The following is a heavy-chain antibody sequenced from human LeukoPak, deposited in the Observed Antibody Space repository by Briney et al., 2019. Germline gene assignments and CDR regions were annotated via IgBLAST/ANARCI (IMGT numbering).Heavy chain of an antibody. V-gene: IGHV5-51*01. CDR1: GYSFTSYW. Sequence: GESLKISCKGSGYSFTSYWIGWVRQVPGKGLEWMGIIYPGDSDTRYSPSFRGQVTISADKSISTAYLQWSSLKASDTAMYYCTFDYDSSGSPLRWGQGTLVTVSS. D-gene: IGHD3-22*01. CDR2: IYPGDSDT. CDR3: TFDYDSSGSPLR. J-gene: IGHJ4*02.